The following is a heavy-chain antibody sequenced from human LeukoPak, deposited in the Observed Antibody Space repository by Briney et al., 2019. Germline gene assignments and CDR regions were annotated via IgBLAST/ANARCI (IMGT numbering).Heavy chain of an antibody. CDR1: GGSISSYY. D-gene: IGHD3-22*01. CDR2: IYYSGST. J-gene: IGHJ5*02. Sequence: PSETLSLTCTVSGGSISSYYWSWIRQPPGKGLEWLGYIYYSGSTNYNPSLKSRVTISVDTSKNQFSLKLSSVTAADTAVYYCARVLDYYDSSGYYDSNWFDPWGQGTLVTVSS. CDR3: ARVLDYYDSSGYYDSNWFDP. V-gene: IGHV4-59*01.